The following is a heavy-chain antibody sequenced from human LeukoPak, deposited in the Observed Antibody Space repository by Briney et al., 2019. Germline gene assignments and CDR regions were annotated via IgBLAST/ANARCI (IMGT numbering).Heavy chain of an antibody. CDR3: ARHSSGSYYAY. CDR1: GFTFSSSW. J-gene: IGHJ4*02. CDR2: IKQDGSDK. V-gene: IGHV3-7*01. Sequence: GGSLRLSCAASGFTFSSSWMSWVRQAPGKGLEWVAHIKQDGSDKYYLDSVKGRFTITRDNARNSLFLHLNSLRVEDTAMYYCARHSSGSYYAYWGQGTLVTVSS. D-gene: IGHD3-10*01.